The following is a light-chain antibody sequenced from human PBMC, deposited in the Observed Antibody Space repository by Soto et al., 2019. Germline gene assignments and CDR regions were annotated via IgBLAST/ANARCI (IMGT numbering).Light chain of an antibody. CDR3: QSYDSSLSGYV. Sequence: SVLTEPPSVSGAPRQRVTISCPGSSSNIGAGYDVHWYQQLPGTAPKLLIYGNSNRPSGVPDRFSGSKSGTSASLAITGLQAEDEADYYCQSYDSSLSGYVFGTGTKVTVL. V-gene: IGLV1-40*01. J-gene: IGLJ1*01. CDR2: GNS. CDR1: SSNIGAGYD.